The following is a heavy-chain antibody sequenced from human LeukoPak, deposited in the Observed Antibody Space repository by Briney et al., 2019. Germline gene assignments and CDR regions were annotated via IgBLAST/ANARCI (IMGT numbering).Heavy chain of an antibody. Sequence: GGSLGLSCAASGFTFSNYGMHWVRQAPGKGLEWVAFIRYDGSDKYYADSVKGRFTISRDNSKNTLDLQMNSLRPPDTAVYYCTKESLPYCSTSSCSIDSWGQGTLVTVSS. CDR2: IRYDGSDK. V-gene: IGHV3-30*02. J-gene: IGHJ4*02. CDR3: TKESLPYCSTSSCSIDS. CDR1: GFTFSNYG. D-gene: IGHD2-2*01.